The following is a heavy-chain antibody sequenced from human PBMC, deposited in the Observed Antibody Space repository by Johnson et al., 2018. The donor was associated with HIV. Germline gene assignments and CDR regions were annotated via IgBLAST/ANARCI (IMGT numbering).Heavy chain of an antibody. CDR2: ISYDGSNK. CDR3: ARGDKWDPDVFDM. Sequence: QVQLLESGGGVVQPGRSLRLSCAASGFTFSNYAMHWVRQAAGKGLEWVAVISYDGSNKYYADSVRGRFTISRDNAKNSLYLQMNSLRAEDTAVYYCARGDKWDPDVFDMWGQGTMVTVSS. D-gene: IGHD1-26*01. V-gene: IGHV3-30-3*01. CDR1: GFTFSNYA. J-gene: IGHJ3*02.